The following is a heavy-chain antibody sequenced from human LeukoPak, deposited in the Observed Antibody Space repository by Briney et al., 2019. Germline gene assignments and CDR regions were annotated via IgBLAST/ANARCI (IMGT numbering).Heavy chain of an antibody. CDR1: GFTFSDYY. J-gene: IGHJ4*02. CDR2: ISSSGSTI. CDR3: ATDKYYYDSSGYYPLDY. D-gene: IGHD3-22*01. V-gene: IGHV3-11*01. Sequence: GGPLRLSCAASGFTFSDYYMSWIRQAPGKGLEWVSYISSSGSTIYYADSVKGRFTISRDNAKNSLYLQMNSLRAEDTAVYYCATDKYYYDSSGYYPLDYWGQGTLVTVSS.